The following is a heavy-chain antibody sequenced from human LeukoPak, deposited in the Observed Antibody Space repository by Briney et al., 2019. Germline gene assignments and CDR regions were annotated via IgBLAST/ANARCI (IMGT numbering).Heavy chain of an antibody. CDR1: GFTFSNAW. D-gene: IGHD3-16*01. Sequence: PGGSLRLSCAASGFTFSNAWMTWVRQAPGKGLEWVGRIKSKTDGGTTDYTAPVKGRFTISRDDSQNTLFVQMNSLKTEDTAVYYCSTDFGEPTDYWGQGTLVTVSS. CDR2: IKSKTDGGTT. V-gene: IGHV3-15*01. CDR3: STDFGEPTDY. J-gene: IGHJ4*02.